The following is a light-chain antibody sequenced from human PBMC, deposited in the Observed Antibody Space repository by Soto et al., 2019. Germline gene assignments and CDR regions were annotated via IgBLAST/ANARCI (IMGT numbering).Light chain of an antibody. CDR3: QEYSSWPPST. CDR2: DRS. V-gene: IGKV3D-20*02. Sequence: EYVLTQSAGTRSLSPGERATLSSRASQSLTNSFIAWYQQKPGQAPRLLSYDRSSRASGIPDRFSGSWSGTDFTLTIRRLETEDFAAYYCQEYSSWPPSTYGRGTRLEIK. J-gene: IGKJ5*01. CDR1: QSLTNSF.